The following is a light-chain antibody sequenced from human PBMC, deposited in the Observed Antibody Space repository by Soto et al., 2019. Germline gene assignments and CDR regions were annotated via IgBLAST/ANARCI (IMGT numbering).Light chain of an antibody. J-gene: IGLJ3*02. Sequence: QSALTQPPSASGSPGQSVTISCTGTSSDIGGYNYVSWYQHHPGKAPKVMIYEVSKRPSGVPNRFSGSKSGNTASLTVSGLQAEDEADYYCTSYAGSDNWVFGGGTKVTVL. CDR3: TSYAGSDNWV. CDR2: EVS. CDR1: SSDIGGYNY. V-gene: IGLV2-8*01.